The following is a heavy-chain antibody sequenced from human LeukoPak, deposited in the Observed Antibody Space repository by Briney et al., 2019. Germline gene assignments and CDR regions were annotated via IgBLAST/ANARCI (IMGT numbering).Heavy chain of an antibody. V-gene: IGHV3-48*04. Sequence: GGSLRLSCAASGFTFSSYSMNWVCQAPGKGLEWVSYISGTSSPRYYADSVKGRFTITRDNAKNSLYLQMNSLRAEDTAVYYCARDVYGDYAIDYWGQGTLVTVSS. J-gene: IGHJ4*02. CDR3: ARDVYGDYAIDY. CDR1: GFTFSSYS. D-gene: IGHD4-17*01. CDR2: ISGTSSPR.